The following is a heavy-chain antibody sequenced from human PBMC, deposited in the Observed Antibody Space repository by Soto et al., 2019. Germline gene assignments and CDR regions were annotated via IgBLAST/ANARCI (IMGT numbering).Heavy chain of an antibody. CDR1: GGSISSYY. J-gene: IGHJ4*02. CDR3: RASSSDSSSWYGDHFDY. CDR2: IYYSGST. D-gene: IGHD6-13*01. Sequence: SETLSLTCTVSGGSISSYYWSWIRQPPGKGLEWIGYIYYSGSTNYNPSLKSRVTISVDTSKNQISLKLSSVTAADTAVYYCRASSSDSSSWYGDHFDYWGQGTLVTVSS. V-gene: IGHV4-59*01.